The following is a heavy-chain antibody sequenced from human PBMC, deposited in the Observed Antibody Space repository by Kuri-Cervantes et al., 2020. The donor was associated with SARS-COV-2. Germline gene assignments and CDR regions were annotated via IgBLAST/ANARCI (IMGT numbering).Heavy chain of an antibody. Sequence: GGSLRLSCAASGFTFSSYGMHWVRQAPGKGREWVAVIWYDVSNKYYAASVKGRFTISRDNSKNTLYLQMNSLRAEYTAVYYFARDFCGGDCYSFDYWGQGTLVTVSS. CDR1: GFTFSSYG. CDR2: IWYDVSNK. D-gene: IGHD2-21*02. CDR3: ARDFCGGDCYSFDY. J-gene: IGHJ4*02. V-gene: IGHV3-33*08.